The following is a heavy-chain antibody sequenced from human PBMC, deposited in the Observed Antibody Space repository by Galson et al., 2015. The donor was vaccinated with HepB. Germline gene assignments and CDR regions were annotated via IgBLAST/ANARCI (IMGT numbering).Heavy chain of an antibody. CDR1: GFTFSSYA. V-gene: IGHV3-30*04. Sequence: SLRLSCAASGFTFSSYAMHWVRQAPGKGLEWVAVISYDGSNKYYADSVKGRFTISRDNSKNTLYLQMNSLRAEDTAVYYCARALTNGLTGHFDYWGQGTLVTVSS. CDR3: ARALTNGLTGHFDY. J-gene: IGHJ4*02. D-gene: IGHD7-27*01. CDR2: ISYDGSNK.